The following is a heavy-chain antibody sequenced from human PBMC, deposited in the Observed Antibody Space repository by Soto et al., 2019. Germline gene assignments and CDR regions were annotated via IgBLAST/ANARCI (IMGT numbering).Heavy chain of an antibody. J-gene: IGHJ4*02. CDR1: GASITTYY. D-gene: IGHD6-19*01. CDR2: VYHTGSS. CDR3: ARSLFGSGWTLDS. V-gene: IGHV4-59*13. Sequence: SQTLSLTCDVSGASITTYYWSCIRQPPGKGLEWIGNVYHTGSSDYNSSLRSRVTISVDTSKNQFSLKMNSVTAADTAVYYCARSLFGSGWTLDSWGQGAMVTVSS.